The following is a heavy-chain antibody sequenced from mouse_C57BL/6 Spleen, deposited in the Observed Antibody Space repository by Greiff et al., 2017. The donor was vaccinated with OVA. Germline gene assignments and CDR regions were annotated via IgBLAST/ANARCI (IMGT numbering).Heavy chain of an antibody. CDR3: TTEENYRAMDY. J-gene: IGHJ4*01. Sequence: VQLQQSGAELVRPGASVKLSCTASGFNIKDDYMHWVKQRPEQGLEWIGWLDPENGDTEYASKFQGKATITADTSSNPAYLQLSSLTSDDTAVYYCTTEENYRAMDYWGQVTSVTVSS. D-gene: IGHD1-1*01. CDR2: LDPENGDT. CDR1: GFNIKDDY. V-gene: IGHV14-4*01.